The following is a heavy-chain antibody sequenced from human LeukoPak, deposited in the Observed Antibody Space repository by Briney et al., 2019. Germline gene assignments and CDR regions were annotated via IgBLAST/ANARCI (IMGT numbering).Heavy chain of an antibody. Sequence: GALRLSCAASGFTFSSYSMNWVRQAPGKGLEWVSSISSSSSYIYYADSVKGRFTISRDNAKNSLYLQMNSLRAEDTAVYYCVSTQDGSSGWYAYFDYWGQGTRVTVSS. V-gene: IGHV3-21*01. CDR1: GFTFSSYS. D-gene: IGHD6-13*01. CDR3: VSTQDGSSGWYAYFDY. J-gene: IGHJ4*02. CDR2: ISSSSSYI.